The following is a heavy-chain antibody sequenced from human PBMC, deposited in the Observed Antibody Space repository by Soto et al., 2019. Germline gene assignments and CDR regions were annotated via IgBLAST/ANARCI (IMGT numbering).Heavy chain of an antibody. V-gene: IGHV4-4*07. CDR1: GGSISSYY. CDR2: IYTSGST. J-gene: IGHJ6*02. CDR3: AREASQPLLYYYYGMDV. D-gene: IGHD2-21*01. Sequence: KPSETLSLTCTVSGGSISSYYWSWIRQPAGKGLEWIGRIYTSGSTNYNPSLKSRVTMSVDTSKNQFSLKLSSVTAADTAVYYCAREASQPLLYYYYGMDVWGQGTTVTVSS.